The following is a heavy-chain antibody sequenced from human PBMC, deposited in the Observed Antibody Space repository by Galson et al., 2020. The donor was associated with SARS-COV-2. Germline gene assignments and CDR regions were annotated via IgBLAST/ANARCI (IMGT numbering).Heavy chain of an antibody. D-gene: IGHD6-6*01. V-gene: IGHV3-7*03. J-gene: IGHJ6*02. CDR2: IKEDGSEK. CDR1: GFSLSSNW. CDR3: AREDCRSSANYRGMGV. Sequence: GESLKIPCPASGFSLSSNWMSRVRQAPAQGLESVANIKEDGSEKHHVDIVKGRFTIPRDNAKHSLYLQMNSLRAEDTAGYHCAREDCRSSANYRGMGVWGQRTTVTVSS.